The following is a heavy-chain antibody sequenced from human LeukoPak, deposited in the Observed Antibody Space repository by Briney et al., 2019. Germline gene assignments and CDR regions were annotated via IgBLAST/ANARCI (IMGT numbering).Heavy chain of an antibody. Sequence: SETLSLTCTVSGASVSGFYWSWIRQPPGKGLEWVGYISNTGNTNYNPSLKSRVTISVDTSKNQFSLKLSSVAAADTAVYYCTSFSWGSGTYIHAAIWSWFDPWGQGTLVTVSS. V-gene: IGHV4-59*08. CDR1: GASVSGFY. CDR3: TSFSWGSGTYIHAAIWSWFDP. J-gene: IGHJ5*02. D-gene: IGHD3-10*01. CDR2: ISNTGNT.